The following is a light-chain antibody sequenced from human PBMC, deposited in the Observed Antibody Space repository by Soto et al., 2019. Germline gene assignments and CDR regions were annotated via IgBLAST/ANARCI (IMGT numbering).Light chain of an antibody. V-gene: IGKV1-12*01. J-gene: IGKJ4*01. CDR3: QQGNSYPLT. Sequence: DIQMTQSPSSVSASVGDRVTITCRASQDINIALAWFQQKPGEAPRLLIYTASSLHSGVPSRFSGRGSGTDFTLTISSLQPEDFASYYCQQGNSYPLTFGGGTKVEIK. CDR1: QDINIA. CDR2: TAS.